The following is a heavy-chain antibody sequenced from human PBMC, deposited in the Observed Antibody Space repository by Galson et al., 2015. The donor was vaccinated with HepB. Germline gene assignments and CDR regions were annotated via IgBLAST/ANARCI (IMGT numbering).Heavy chain of an antibody. CDR2: IWYDGSNK. CDR3: ARGGIEVTSWYFDL. CDR1: GFTFSSYG. D-gene: IGHD4-23*01. V-gene: IGHV3-33*01. J-gene: IGHJ2*01. Sequence: SLRLSCAASGFTFSSYGMHWVRQAPGKGLEWVAVIWYDGSNKYYADSVKGRFTISRDNSKNTLYLQMNSLRAEDTAVYYCARGGIEVTSWYFDLWGRGTLVTVSS.